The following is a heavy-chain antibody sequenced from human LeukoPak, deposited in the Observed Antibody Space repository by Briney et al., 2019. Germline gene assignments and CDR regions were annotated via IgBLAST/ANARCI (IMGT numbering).Heavy chain of an antibody. J-gene: IGHJ4*02. CDR3: ARGYGYGSGWYFDY. Sequence: PGRSLRLSCAASGFSFSNYAMHWVRQAPGKGLEWVAVISYDGSNKYYADSVKGRFTISRDNSNNTLYLQMNSLRVEDTAVYYCARGYGYGSGWYFDYWGQGTLVTVSS. CDR1: GFSFSNYA. D-gene: IGHD6-19*01. V-gene: IGHV3-30-3*01. CDR2: ISYDGSNK.